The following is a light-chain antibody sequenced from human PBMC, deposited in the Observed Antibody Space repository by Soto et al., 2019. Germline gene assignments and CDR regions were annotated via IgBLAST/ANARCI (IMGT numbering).Light chain of an antibody. V-gene: IGKV1-39*01. Sequence: DIQMTQSPSSLSASVGDRITITCRASQSITSYLNWYQHKPGKAPKLLIYAASSLQSGVPSTFSGSGSGTDFSLTISSLQPEDFATYFCQQSSDFPLTFGGGTKVDIK. J-gene: IGKJ4*01. CDR1: QSITSY. CDR2: AAS. CDR3: QQSSDFPLT.